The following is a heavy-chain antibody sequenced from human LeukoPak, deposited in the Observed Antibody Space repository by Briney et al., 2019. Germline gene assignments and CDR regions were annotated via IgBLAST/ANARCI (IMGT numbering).Heavy chain of an antibody. CDR1: GFTFSDYY. D-gene: IGHD5-24*01. J-gene: IGHJ4*02. V-gene: IGHV3-11*04. CDR2: ISSSGSTI. Sequence: TGGSLRLSCAASGFTFSDYYMSWIRQAPGKGLGWGSYISSSGSTIYYADSVKGRFTISRDNAKHSLHPQMNSLRAEDTAVYYCARVLLADGYKEMAVVGYFDYWGQGTLVTVSS. CDR3: ARVLLADGYKEMAVVGYFDY.